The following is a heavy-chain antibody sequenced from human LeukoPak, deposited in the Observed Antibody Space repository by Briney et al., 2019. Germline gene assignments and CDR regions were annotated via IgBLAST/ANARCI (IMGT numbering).Heavy chain of an antibody. Sequence: ASVKVSCKASGYTFTSYGISWVRQAPGQGLEWMGWISAYNGNTNYAQKLQGRVTMTTDTSTSTAYMELRSLRSDDTAVYYCARGRFQYDSSGYYFDYWGQGTLVTVSS. CDR1: GYTFTSYG. D-gene: IGHD3-22*01. V-gene: IGHV1-18*01. CDR3: ARGRFQYDSSGYYFDY. J-gene: IGHJ4*02. CDR2: ISAYNGNT.